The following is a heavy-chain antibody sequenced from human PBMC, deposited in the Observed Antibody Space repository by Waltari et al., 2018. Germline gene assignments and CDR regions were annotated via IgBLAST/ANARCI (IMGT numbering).Heavy chain of an antibody. Sequence: ESHLVASGGGLVQPGGSMRLSCAASGFTFRSPWMHWVRQAPGTGLVWGSRSNGDGGSTRYADSVKVRFTISRDNANNTLYRQMNSLRSEDTAVYYCTRTRYCSTTSCQVDWFDPWGQGTLVTVSS. V-gene: IGHV3-74*01. J-gene: IGHJ5*02. CDR2: SNGDGGST. D-gene: IGHD2-2*01. CDR1: GFTFRSPW. CDR3: TRTRYCSTTSCQVDWFDP.